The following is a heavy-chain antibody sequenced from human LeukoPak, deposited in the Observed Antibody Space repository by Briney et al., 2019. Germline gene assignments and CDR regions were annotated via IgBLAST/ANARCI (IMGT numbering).Heavy chain of an antibody. CDR1: GFTFSNYA. Sequence: PGGSLRLSCAASGFTFSNYAMHWVRQAPGKGLEYVATISSNGGSTYFANAVRGRFTISRDNSKNMVHLQMGSLRVEDTAVYYCAKDEAGYSSGWGQGTLVTVSS. J-gene: IGHJ4*02. CDR3: AKDEAGYSSG. D-gene: IGHD6-19*01. CDR2: ISSNGGST. V-gene: IGHV3-64*01.